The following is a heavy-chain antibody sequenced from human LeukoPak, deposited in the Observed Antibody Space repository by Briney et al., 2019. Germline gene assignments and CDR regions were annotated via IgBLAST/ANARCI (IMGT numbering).Heavy chain of an antibody. CDR2: ISSSSSTI. D-gene: IGHD4-17*01. V-gene: IGHV3-48*04. CDR3: ARVTTVTTRGYFDY. Sequence: PGGSLRLSCAASGLTFSSYSMSWVRQAPGKGLEWVSYISSSSSTIYYADSVKGRFTISRDNAKNSLYLQMNSLRAGDTAVYYCARVTTVTTRGYFDYWGQGTLVTVSS. CDR1: GLTFSSYS. J-gene: IGHJ4*02.